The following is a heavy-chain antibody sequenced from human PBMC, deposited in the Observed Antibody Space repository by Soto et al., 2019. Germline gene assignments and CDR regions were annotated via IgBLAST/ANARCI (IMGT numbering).Heavy chain of an antibody. J-gene: IGHJ6*02. V-gene: IGHV1-18*04. CDR1: GYTFTSFG. CDR3: ARGYSSGWYYYYYGMDV. CDR2: ISAYNGNT. D-gene: IGHD6-19*01. Sequence: GASVKVSCKASGYTFTSFGINWVRQAPGQGFEWMGWISAYNGNTNYAQKLQGRVTMTTDTSTSTAYMELRSLRSDDTAVYYCARGYSSGWYYYYYGMDVWGQGTTVTVSS.